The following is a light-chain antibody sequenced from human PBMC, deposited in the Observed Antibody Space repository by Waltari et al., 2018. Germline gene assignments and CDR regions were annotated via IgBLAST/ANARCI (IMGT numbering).Light chain of an antibody. CDR1: QSVSSN. J-gene: IGKJ5*01. CDR2: GAS. V-gene: IGKV3-15*01. Sequence: EIVMTQSPATLSVSPGERAPPPFRASQSVSSNLARYQQKPGQAPRPLIYGASTRATGIPARFSGSGSGTEFTLTISSLQSEDFAVYYCQQYNNWPITFGQGTRLEIK. CDR3: QQYNNWPIT.